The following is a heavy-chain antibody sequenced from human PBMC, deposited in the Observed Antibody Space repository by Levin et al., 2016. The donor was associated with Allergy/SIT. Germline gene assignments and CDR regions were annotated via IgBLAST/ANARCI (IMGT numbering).Heavy chain of an antibody. Sequence: GESLKISCAAAAFNFNNYAMNWVRQSPGKGLEWVAGISNSGVDTHYIDSVRGRFRISRDNSKNTLYLQMDNLRAEDTATYYCAKVRRPFDNLSDIDYWGQGTLVIVSS. D-gene: IGHD3-9*01. CDR3: AKVRRPFDNLSDIDY. CDR2: ISNSGVDT. J-gene: IGHJ4*02. CDR1: AFNFNNYA. V-gene: IGHV3-23*01.